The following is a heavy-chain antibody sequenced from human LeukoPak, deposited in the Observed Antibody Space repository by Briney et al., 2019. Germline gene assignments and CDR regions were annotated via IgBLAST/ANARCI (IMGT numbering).Heavy chain of an antibody. Sequence: PGRSLRLSCAASGFTFSSYGMNWVRQAPGKGLEWVAVISSDGSNKYYADSVKGRFTISRDNSKNTLYLQMNSLRAEDTAVYYCAKSCGSYFDYWGQGTLVTVSS. D-gene: IGHD1-26*01. CDR1: GFTFSSYG. CDR2: ISSDGSNK. J-gene: IGHJ4*02. V-gene: IGHV3-30*18. CDR3: AKSCGSYFDY.